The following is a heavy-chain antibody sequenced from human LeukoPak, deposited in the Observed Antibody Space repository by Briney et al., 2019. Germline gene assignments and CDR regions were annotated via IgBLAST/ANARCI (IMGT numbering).Heavy chain of an antibody. Sequence: PGGSLRLSCTGSNFSFGYYGMNWVRQTPGKGLEWLSYIIATSGSVYYADSVKGRFTISRDNSKNSLYLQMGSLRAEDTAVYYCAREEQRITIFGVEKFPSWYYYMDVWGKGTTVTVSS. V-gene: IGHV3-48*04. CDR1: NFSFGYYG. CDR3: AREEQRITIFGVEKFPSWYYYMDV. D-gene: IGHD3-3*01. CDR2: IIATSGSV. J-gene: IGHJ6*03.